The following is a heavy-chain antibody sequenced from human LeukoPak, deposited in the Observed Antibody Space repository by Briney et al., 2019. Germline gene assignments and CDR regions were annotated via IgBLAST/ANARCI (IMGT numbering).Heavy chain of an antibody. Sequence: PSETLSLTCTVSGGSISSFYWNWIRQPPGKGLEWIGYIHYSGSTNYNPSFKSRVIISLDTSKNQFSLKLSSVTAADTAVYYCARHEDDDYLVVDYWGQGTLVTVSS. J-gene: IGHJ4*02. V-gene: IGHV4-59*01. CDR3: ARHEDDDYLVVDY. CDR2: IHYSGST. CDR1: GGSISSFY. D-gene: IGHD4/OR15-4a*01.